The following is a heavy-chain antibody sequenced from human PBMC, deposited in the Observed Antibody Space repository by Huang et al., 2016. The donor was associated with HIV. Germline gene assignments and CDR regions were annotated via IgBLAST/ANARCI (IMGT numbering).Heavy chain of an antibody. Sequence: QIHLVQSGPEVKQPGASVKVSCKASGYKFHIYEITWVRQTPGQGLEWMGLISGVNVSTRFAQKFQDRLTMTTDVSTSTAYLELRSLRLDDTAVYYCARTKGEFDFWGQGALVTVSS. V-gene: IGHV1-18*04. J-gene: IGHJ4*02. D-gene: IGHD3-16*01. CDR2: ISGVNVST. CDR1: GYKFHIYE. CDR3: ARTKGEFDF.